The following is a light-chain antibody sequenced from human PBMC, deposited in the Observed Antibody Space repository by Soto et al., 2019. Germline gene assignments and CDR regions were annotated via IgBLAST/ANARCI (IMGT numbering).Light chain of an antibody. Sequence: QSALTQPAAVSESPGQSITISCTGISSDVGGYNYVSWYQQHPGKAPKLMIYDVSNRPSGVSNRFSGSKSGNTASLTISGLQAEDEADYYCCSYTSKSTLYVFGTGTKVTVL. J-gene: IGLJ1*01. V-gene: IGLV2-14*03. CDR1: SSDVGGYNY. CDR3: CSYTSKSTLYV. CDR2: DVS.